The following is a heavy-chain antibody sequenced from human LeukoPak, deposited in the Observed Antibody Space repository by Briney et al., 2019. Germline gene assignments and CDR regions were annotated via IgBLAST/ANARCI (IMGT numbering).Heavy chain of an antibody. CDR1: GFTFSSYW. V-gene: IGHV3-7*04. CDR3: ARANGYGDFYDAFDI. CDR2: IKQDGSEK. J-gene: IGHJ3*02. D-gene: IGHD4-17*01. Sequence: GGSLRLSCAASGFTFSSYWMGWVRQAPGKGLEWVANIKQDGSEKYYVDSVKGRFTISRDNAKNSLYLQMNSLRAEDTAVYYCARANGYGDFYDAFDIWGQGTMVTVSS.